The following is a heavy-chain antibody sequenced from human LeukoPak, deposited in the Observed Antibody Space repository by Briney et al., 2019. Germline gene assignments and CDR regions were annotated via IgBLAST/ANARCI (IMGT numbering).Heavy chain of an antibody. CDR1: GGTFSSYA. CDR3: ARVPFPGGWYDY. Sequence: ASVKVSCKASGGTFSSYAISWVRQVPGQGLEWMGGIIPIFGTANYAQKFQGRVTITADESTSTAYMELSSLRSEDTAVYYCARVPFPGGWYDYWGQGTLVTVSS. CDR2: IIPIFGTA. J-gene: IGHJ4*02. V-gene: IGHV1-69*13. D-gene: IGHD6-19*01.